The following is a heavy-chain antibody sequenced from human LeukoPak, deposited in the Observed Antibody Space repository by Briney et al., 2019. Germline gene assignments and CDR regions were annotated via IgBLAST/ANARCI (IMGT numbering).Heavy chain of an antibody. J-gene: IGHJ5*02. CDR2: INPNSGGT. D-gene: IGHD2-2*02. Sequence: ASVKVSCKASGYTFTGYYMRWVRQAPGQGLEWMGWINPNSGGTNYAQKFQGRVTMTRDTSISTAYMELSRLRSDDTAVYYCARDPVPAAIRVRRTTWFDPWGQGTLVTVSS. CDR1: GYTFTGYY. V-gene: IGHV1-2*02. CDR3: ARDPVPAAIRVRRTTWFDP.